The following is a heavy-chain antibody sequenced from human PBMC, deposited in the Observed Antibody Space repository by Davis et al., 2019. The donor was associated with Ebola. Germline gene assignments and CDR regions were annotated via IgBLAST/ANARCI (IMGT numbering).Heavy chain of an antibody. J-gene: IGHJ4*02. V-gene: IGHV4-59*01. D-gene: IGHD6-13*01. CDR3: ARDQGNY. CDR1: GGSFSGYY. Sequence: SETLSLTCAVYGGSFSGYYWSWIRQPPGKGLEWIGHIYYTGSTNYNPSLKSRVTISVDTSKNQFSLKLSSVTAADTAVYYCARDQGNYWGQGTLVTVSS. CDR2: IYYTGST.